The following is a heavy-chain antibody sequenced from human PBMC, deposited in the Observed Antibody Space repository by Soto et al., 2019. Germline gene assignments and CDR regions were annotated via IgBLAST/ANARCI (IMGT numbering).Heavy chain of an antibody. CDR3: AREWRGDSSGSASDY. Sequence: SVKVSCKASGGTLSSYAISWVRQAPGQGLEWMGRIIPILGIANYAQKFQGRVTITADKSTSTAYMELSSLRSEDTAVYYCAREWRGDSSGSASDYWGQGTLVTVSS. J-gene: IGHJ4*02. V-gene: IGHV1-69*04. D-gene: IGHD3-22*01. CDR2: IIPILGIA. CDR1: GGTLSSYA.